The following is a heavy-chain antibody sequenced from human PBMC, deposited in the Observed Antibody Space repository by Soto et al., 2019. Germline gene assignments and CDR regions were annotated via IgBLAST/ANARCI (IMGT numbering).Heavy chain of an antibody. Sequence: QLQLQESGPGLVKPSETLSLTCTVSGGSISSSSYYWGWIRQPPGKGLEWIGSIYYSGSTYYNPSLKSRVTISVDTSKNQFSLKLSSVTAADTAVYYCARHIYGDYDTFVDYWGQGTLVTVSS. V-gene: IGHV4-39*01. CDR1: GGSISSSSYY. J-gene: IGHJ4*02. D-gene: IGHD4-17*01. CDR2: IYYSGST. CDR3: ARHIYGDYDTFVDY.